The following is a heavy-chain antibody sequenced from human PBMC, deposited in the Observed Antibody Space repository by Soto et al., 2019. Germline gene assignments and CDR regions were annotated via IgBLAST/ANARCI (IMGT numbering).Heavy chain of an antibody. CDR1: GFTFSSYA. CDR3: AKQTKPGYCSGGSCPMTTVIKGPFDY. J-gene: IGHJ4*02. Sequence: EVQLLESGGGLVQPGGSLRLSCTASGFTFSSYAMSWVRQAPGKGLEWVSAISGSGGSTYYADSVKGRFTISRDNSKNTLYLQMNSLRAEDTAVYYCAKQTKPGYCSGGSCPMTTVIKGPFDYWGQGTPVTVSS. CDR2: ISGSGGST. D-gene: IGHD2-15*01. V-gene: IGHV3-23*01.